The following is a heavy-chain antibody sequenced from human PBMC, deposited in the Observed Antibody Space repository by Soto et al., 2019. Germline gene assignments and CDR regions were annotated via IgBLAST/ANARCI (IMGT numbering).Heavy chain of an antibody. CDR1: GFTFSSYG. J-gene: IGHJ4*02. D-gene: IGHD3-9*01. Sequence: QVQLVESGGGVVQPGRSLRLSCAASGFTFSSYGMHWVRQAPGKGLEWVAVIWYDGSNKYYADSVKGRFTISRDNSKNTLYLQMNSLRAEDTAVYYCARDSDYDILTDQYHGFDYWGQGTLVTVSS. V-gene: IGHV3-33*01. CDR2: IWYDGSNK. CDR3: ARDSDYDILTDQYHGFDY.